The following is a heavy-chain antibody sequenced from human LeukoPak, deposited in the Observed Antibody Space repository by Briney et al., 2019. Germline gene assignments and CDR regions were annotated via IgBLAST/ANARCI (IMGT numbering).Heavy chain of an antibody. CDR2: ISGGGSPT. CDR1: GFTFSNFA. J-gene: IGHJ5*02. CDR3: AKALETGRTRPHFDP. D-gene: IGHD1-26*01. V-gene: IGHV3-23*01. Sequence: GGSLRLSCAASGFTFSNFAMSWVRQAPGKGLEWVSTISGGGSPTYYADSVKGRFTISRDNSKNTLYLQMNSLRAEDTAVYYCAKALETGRTRPHFDPWGQGTLVTVSS.